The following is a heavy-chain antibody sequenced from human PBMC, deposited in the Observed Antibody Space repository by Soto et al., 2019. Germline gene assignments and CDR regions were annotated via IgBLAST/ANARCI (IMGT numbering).Heavy chain of an antibody. V-gene: IGHV5-51*01. Sequence: GESLKISCKASGYDFSTYWIGWVRQTPGKGLEWMAFIYPGDSDTRYSPSFQGQVTIPADKSISTAYLQWSSLKASDSAMYYCARQGRELPFDPWGQGTLVTVS. CDR2: IYPGDSDT. CDR1: GYDFSTYW. J-gene: IGHJ5*02. D-gene: IGHD1-26*01. CDR3: ARQGRELPFDP.